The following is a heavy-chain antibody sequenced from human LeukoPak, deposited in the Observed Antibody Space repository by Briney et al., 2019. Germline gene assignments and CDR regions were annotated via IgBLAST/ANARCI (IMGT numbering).Heavy chain of an antibody. CDR2: IYYSGST. J-gene: IGHJ3*02. Sequence: SETLSLTCTVSGGSISSYYWSWIRQPPGKGLEWIGYIYYSGSTNYNPSLKSRVTISVDTSKNQFSLKLSSVTAADTAVYYYARAIGVAWPDAFDIWGQGTMVTVSS. V-gene: IGHV4-59*01. D-gene: IGHD2-2*01. CDR3: ARAIGVAWPDAFDI. CDR1: GGSISSYY.